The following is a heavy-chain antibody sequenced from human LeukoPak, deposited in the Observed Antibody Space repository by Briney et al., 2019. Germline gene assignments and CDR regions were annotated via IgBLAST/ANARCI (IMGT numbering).Heavy chain of an antibody. CDR1: GYTFTSYG. D-gene: IGHD4-17*01. J-gene: IGHJ2*01. CDR3: ARSDYGDYEDWYFDL. Sequence: ASVKVSCKAPGYTFTSYGISWVRQAPGQGLEWMGWISAYNGNTNYAQKLQGRVTMTTDTSTSTAYMELRSLRSDDTAVYYCARSDYGDYEDWYFDLWGRGTLVTVSS. CDR2: ISAYNGNT. V-gene: IGHV1-18*01.